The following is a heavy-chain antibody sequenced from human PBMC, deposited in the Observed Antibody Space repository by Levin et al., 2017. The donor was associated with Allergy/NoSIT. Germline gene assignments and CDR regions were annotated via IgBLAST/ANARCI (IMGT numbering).Heavy chain of an antibody. CDR3: ARQGGSGTGWPEDFDY. CDR2: IYSTGRT. J-gene: IGHJ4*02. Sequence: SQTLSLTCTVSGGSINSSIYYWGWIRQPPGKGLEWIGTIYSTGRTYHNPSLKSRDIITIDTSNNQFFLRLNSVTAADTAVYFCARQGGSGTGWPEDFDYWGQGSLVNVAS. V-gene: IGHV4-39*01. CDR1: GGSINSSIYY. D-gene: IGHD7-27*01.